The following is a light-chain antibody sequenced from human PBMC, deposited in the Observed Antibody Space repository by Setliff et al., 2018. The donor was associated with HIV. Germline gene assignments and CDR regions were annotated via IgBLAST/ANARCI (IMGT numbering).Light chain of an antibody. CDR3: WAYAGTYTYV. CDR1: SSDFGGSNY. Sequence: QSALAQPRSVSGSPGQSVTISCTGTSSDFGGSNYVSWYQQHPGKAPKLIIYYVNQRPSGVPDRFSGSKSGNTASLTIAGLQADDEADYYCWAYAGTYTYVFGTGTRSPS. CDR2: YVN. J-gene: IGLJ1*01. V-gene: IGLV2-11*01.